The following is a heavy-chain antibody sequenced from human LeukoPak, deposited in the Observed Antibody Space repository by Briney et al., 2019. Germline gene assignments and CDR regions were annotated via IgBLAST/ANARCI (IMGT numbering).Heavy chain of an antibody. V-gene: IGHV4-4*02. J-gene: IGHJ5*02. CDR2: IYHSGST. D-gene: IGHD6-19*01. Sequence: SETLSLTCAVSGGSTSSGNWWSWVRQPPGKGLEWIGEIYHSGSTNYNPSLKSRVTISVDTSKNQFSLKLSSVTAADTAVYYCARGSRGDSSGNAELGGWFDPWGQGTLVTVSS. CDR1: GGSTSSGNW. CDR3: ARGSRGDSSGNAELGGWFDP.